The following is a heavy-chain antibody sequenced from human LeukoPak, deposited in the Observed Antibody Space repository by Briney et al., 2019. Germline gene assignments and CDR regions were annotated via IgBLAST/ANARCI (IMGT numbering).Heavy chain of an antibody. D-gene: IGHD4-11*01. V-gene: IGHV3-53*01. CDR2: IYIGGST. CDR3: ARGPATDPPYDTNYYYYYYMDV. CDR1: GVTISSNY. J-gene: IGHJ6*03. Sequence: GGSLRLSCAASGVTISSNYMSWIRQAPGKGLEWVSCIYIGGSTYYADSVKGRFTISRDNSKTTLYLQMNRLRAEDTAVYYCARGPATDPPYDTNYYYYYYMDVWGKGTTVTVSS.